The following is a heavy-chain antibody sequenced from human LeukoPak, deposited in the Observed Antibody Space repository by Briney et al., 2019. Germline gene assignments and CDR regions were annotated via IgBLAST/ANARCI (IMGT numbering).Heavy chain of an antibody. J-gene: IGHJ5*02. D-gene: IGHD2-15*01. Sequence: PGGSLRLSCAASGFTVSSNYMYWVRQAPGKGLEWVSVIYSDGNTYYADSVKGRFTISRDNSKNTLYLQMNNLRADDTAVYYCARVVAAVGDSWGQGTLVTVSS. CDR2: IYSDGNT. V-gene: IGHV3-66*01. CDR3: ARVVAAVGDS. CDR1: GFTVSSNY.